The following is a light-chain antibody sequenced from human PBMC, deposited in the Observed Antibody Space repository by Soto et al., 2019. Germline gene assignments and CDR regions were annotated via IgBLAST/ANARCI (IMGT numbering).Light chain of an antibody. CDR3: QQRYNTPPVT. CDR2: AAS. Sequence: DIQMTQSPSSLSASVGDRVTITCRASQSISSYLNWYQQKPGKDPKLLIYAASSLQSGVPSRFSRSGSGTDSTLTNSNLQPEDYATYYCQQRYNTPPVTFGPETKVDI. V-gene: IGKV1-39*01. CDR1: QSISSY. J-gene: IGKJ3*01.